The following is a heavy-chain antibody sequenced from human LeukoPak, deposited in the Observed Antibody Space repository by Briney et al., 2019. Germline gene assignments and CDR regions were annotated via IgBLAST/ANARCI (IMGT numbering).Heavy chain of an antibody. D-gene: IGHD6-19*01. CDR2: IYYSGST. CDR3: ARAIAVAGLAWFDP. J-gene: IGHJ5*02. Sequence: KPSETLSLTCTVSGGSISSSSYYWSWLRQPPGKGLEWIGYIYYSGSTNYNPSLKSRVTISVDTSKNQFSLKLSSVTAADTAVYYCARAIAVAGLAWFDPWGQGTLVTVSS. V-gene: IGHV4-61*01. CDR1: GGSISSSSYY.